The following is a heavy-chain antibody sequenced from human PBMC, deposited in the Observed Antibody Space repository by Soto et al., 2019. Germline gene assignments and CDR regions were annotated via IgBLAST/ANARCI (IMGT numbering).Heavy chain of an antibody. Sequence: PVGSLRLSCAASGFTFSSFGMHWVRQAPGKGLEWVAVISYDGSNKYYADSVKGRFTISKDNSKNTLYLQMNSLRAEDTAVYYCAKPYDYGGNSQPTDPLRGSGMDVWGQGTTVTVSS. CDR1: GFTFSSFG. V-gene: IGHV3-30*18. CDR2: ISYDGSNK. CDR3: AKPYDYGGNSQPTDPLRGSGMDV. J-gene: IGHJ6*02. D-gene: IGHD4-17*01.